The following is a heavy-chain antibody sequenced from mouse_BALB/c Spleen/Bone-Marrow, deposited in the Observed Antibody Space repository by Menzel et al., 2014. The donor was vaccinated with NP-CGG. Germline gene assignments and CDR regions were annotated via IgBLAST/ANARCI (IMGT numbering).Heavy chain of an antibody. V-gene: IGHV5-6-3*01. CDR3: ARGRDWFDY. CDR2: ISGGGSST. D-gene: IGHD3-3*01. J-gene: IGHJ2*01. Sequence: DVMLVESGGGLVQPGGSLKLSCAASGFTFSGYSMSWVRQTPDKGLELIATISGGGSSTSYQDSVKGGFTISRDNARNTLYLQMSSLKSEDTAMYYCARGRDWFDYWGQGTTLTVSS. CDR1: GFTFSGYS.